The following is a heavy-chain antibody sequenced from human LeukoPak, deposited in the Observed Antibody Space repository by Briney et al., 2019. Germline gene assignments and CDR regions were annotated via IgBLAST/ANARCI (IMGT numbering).Heavy chain of an antibody. CDR3: ATDDGSATLGFDS. J-gene: IGHJ5*01. CDR1: GGTFSSYA. V-gene: IGHV1-69*05. D-gene: IGHD1-26*01. Sequence: SVKVSCKASGGTFSSYAFNWVRQAPGQGLQWMGGIIPILGTTNYAQQFQGRVTMTTDESTSTAFMELNSLGSEDTAIYYSATDDGSATLGFDSWGQGTLLTVSS. CDR2: IIPILGTT.